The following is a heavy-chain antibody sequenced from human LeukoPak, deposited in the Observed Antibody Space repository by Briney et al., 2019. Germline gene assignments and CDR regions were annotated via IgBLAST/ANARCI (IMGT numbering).Heavy chain of an antibody. CDR1: GDSVSSNSVT. J-gene: IGHJ4*02. CDR2: TYYRSTWYN. Sequence: HSQTLSLTCAISGDSVSSNSVTWNWIRQSPSRGLEWLGRTYYRSTWYNDYAVSVRGRITVNPDTSKSQFSLKLSSVTAADTAVYYCARSEHRVWTSSSWYKYWGQGTLVTVSS. D-gene: IGHD6-13*01. CDR3: ARSEHRVWTSSSWYKY. V-gene: IGHV6-1*01.